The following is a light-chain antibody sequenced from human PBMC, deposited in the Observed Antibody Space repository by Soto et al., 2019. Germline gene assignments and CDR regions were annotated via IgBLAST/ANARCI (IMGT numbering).Light chain of an antibody. Sequence: QPVLTQPPSASGTPGQRVTISCSGSSSNIGINTVNWYQQLPGAAPKLLIYSNNQRPSGVPDRFSGSKSGTSASLAISGLQSEDEADYYCAAWDDSLNGPVFGGGTQLTVL. CDR2: SNN. CDR3: AAWDDSLNGPV. CDR1: SSNIGINT. V-gene: IGLV1-44*01. J-gene: IGLJ3*02.